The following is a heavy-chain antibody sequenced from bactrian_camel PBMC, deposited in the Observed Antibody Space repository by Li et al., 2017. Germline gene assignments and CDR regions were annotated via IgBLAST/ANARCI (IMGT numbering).Heavy chain of an antibody. D-gene: IGHD1*01. CDR2: VYTGSHST. V-gene: IGHV3S40*01. Sequence: VQLVESGGGSVQAGGSLRLSCAASGYTYSTAYMAWDMGWFRQAPGKEREPVAAVYTGSHSTYYAASVKGRFTISQDNAKNTVYLQMNSLKPEDTAMYYVAARGTGGGYCSKDVVPPPRRAVLYNYWGQGTQVTVS. J-gene: IGHJ4*01. CDR3: AARGTGGGYCSKDVVPPPRRAVLYNY. CDR1: GYTYSTAYMAWD.